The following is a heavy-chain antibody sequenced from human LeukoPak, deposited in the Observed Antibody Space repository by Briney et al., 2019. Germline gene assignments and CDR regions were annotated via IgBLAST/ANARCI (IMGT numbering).Heavy chain of an antibody. CDR3: ARRSYYYDSSGPFDY. CDR1: GYTFTCYY. D-gene: IGHD3-22*01. J-gene: IGHJ4*02. V-gene: IGHV1-2*02. CDR2: INPNSGGT. Sequence: ASVKVSCKASGYTFTCYYMHWVRQAPGQGLEWMGWINPNSGGTNYAQKFQGRVTMTRDTSISTAYMELSSLRSEDTAVYYCARRSYYYDSSGPFDYWGQGTLVTVSS.